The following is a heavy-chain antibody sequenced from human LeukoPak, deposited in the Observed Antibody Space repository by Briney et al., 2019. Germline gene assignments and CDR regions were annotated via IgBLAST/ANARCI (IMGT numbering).Heavy chain of an antibody. V-gene: IGHV5-51*01. Sequence: GASLQISCKGSGSIFTSYWIGWVRQLPGKGLEWMGIIYPGDSDTSYSPSFQGQVTISADKSNSTAYLQWSSLKASDTAMYYCARGGYDSIDWFDPWGQGTLVTVSS. J-gene: IGHJ5*02. CDR1: GSIFTSYW. CDR2: IYPGDSDT. CDR3: ARGGYDSIDWFDP. D-gene: IGHD5-12*01.